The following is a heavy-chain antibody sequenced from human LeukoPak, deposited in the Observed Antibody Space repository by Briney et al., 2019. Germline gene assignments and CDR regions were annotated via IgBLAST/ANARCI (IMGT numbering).Heavy chain of an antibody. D-gene: IGHD4-17*01. J-gene: IGHJ3*02. Sequence: VASVKVSCTASGYTFTSYDINWVRQAPGQGLEWMGWMNPNSGNTGYAQKFQGRVTITRNTSISTAYMELSSLRSEDTAVYYCARDVPSGLWGSTVAGAFDIWGQGTMVTVSS. CDR3: ARDVPSGLWGSTVAGAFDI. CDR2: MNPNSGNT. V-gene: IGHV1-8*03. CDR1: GYTFTSYD.